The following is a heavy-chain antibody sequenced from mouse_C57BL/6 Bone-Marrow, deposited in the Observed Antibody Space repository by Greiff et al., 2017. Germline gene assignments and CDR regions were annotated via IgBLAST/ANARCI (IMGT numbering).Heavy chain of an antibody. D-gene: IGHD2-5*01. Sequence: EVQRVESGGGLVKPGGSLKLSCAASGFTFSSYAMSWVRQTPEKRLEWVATISGGGSYTYYPDNVKGRFTISRDNAKNNLYMQMSQQKSKNTAMYNCTSDCSNDWYFDVWGTGTTVTVSA. CDR3: TSDCSNDWYFDV. CDR2: ISGGGSYT. J-gene: IGHJ1*03. V-gene: IGHV5-4*01. CDR1: GFTFSSYA.